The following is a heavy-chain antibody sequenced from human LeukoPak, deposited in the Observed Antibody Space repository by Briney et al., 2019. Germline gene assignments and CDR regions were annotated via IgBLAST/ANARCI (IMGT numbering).Heavy chain of an antibody. CDR2: MSDDGSEK. CDR1: GFTLSRFA. Sequence: GGSLRLSCTSSGFTLSRFAMHWVRQAPGKGLEWLGHMSDDGSEKHYVDSVRGRFTISRDPSKNTLYLEMTSLRTEGTAVYYCAREADSGYYRTVDYWGQGTMVTVS. J-gene: IGHJ4*02. D-gene: IGHD2-15*01. CDR3: AREADSGYYRTVDY. V-gene: IGHV3-30-3*01.